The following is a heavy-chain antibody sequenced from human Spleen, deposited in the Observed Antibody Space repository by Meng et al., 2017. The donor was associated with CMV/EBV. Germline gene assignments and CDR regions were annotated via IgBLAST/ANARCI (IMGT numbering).Heavy chain of an antibody. CDR1: GGSLSSGDYD. Sequence: QVQLRGSGPGLVKPSQTLSLTCTVSGGSLSSGDYDWSLIRQPPGKGLEWIGYIYYSGSTYYNPSLKSRVTISVDTSKNQFSLKLSSVTAADTAVYYCARGVVPAPEAWGQGTLVTVSS. CDR2: IYYSGST. V-gene: IGHV4-30-4*08. CDR3: ARGVVPAPEA. D-gene: IGHD2-2*01. J-gene: IGHJ5*02.